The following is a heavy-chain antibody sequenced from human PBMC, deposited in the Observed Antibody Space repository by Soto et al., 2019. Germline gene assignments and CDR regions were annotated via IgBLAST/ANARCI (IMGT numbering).Heavy chain of an antibody. CDR2: IYYSGST. V-gene: IGHV4-61*08. CDR3: ARVLGGIVVVPAATRGANWFDP. Sequence: SETLSLACTVSGGSISSGGYYWSWIRQHPGKGLEWIGYIYYSGSTNYNPSLKSRVTISVDTSKNQFSLKLSSVTAADAAVYYCARVLGGIVVVPAATRGANWFDPWGQGTLVTVSS. J-gene: IGHJ5*02. CDR1: GGSISSGGYY. D-gene: IGHD2-2*01.